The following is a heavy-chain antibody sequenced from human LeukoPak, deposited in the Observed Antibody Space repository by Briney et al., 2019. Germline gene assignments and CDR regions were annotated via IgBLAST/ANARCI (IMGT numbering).Heavy chain of an antibody. CDR3: AIVADSSALASYYYYYYMDV. D-gene: IGHD3-22*01. Sequence: ASVKVSCKVSGYTFTDYYMHWVQQAPGKGLEWMGLVDPEDGETIYAEKFQGRVTITADTSTDTAYMELSSLRSEDTAVYYCAIVADSSALASYYYYYYMDVWGKGTTVTVSS. CDR2: VDPEDGET. CDR1: GYTFTDYY. J-gene: IGHJ6*03. V-gene: IGHV1-69-2*01.